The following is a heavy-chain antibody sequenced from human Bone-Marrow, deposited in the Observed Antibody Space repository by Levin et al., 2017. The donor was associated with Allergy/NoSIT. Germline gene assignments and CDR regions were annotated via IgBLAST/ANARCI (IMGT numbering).Heavy chain of an antibody. Sequence: GGSLRLSCAASGFTFSSYGMHWVRQAPGKGLEWVAVISYDGSNKYYADSVKGRFTISRDNSKNTLYLQMNSLRVEDTAVYYCAKGKQTPYYYYYYGMDVWGQGTTVTVSS. CDR3: AKGKQTPYYYYYYGMDV. V-gene: IGHV3-30*18. D-gene: IGHD4-23*01. CDR1: GFTFSSYG. CDR2: ISYDGSNK. J-gene: IGHJ6*02.